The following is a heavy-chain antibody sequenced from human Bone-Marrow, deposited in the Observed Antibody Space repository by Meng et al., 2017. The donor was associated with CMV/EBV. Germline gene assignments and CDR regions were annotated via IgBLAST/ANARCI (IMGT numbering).Heavy chain of an antibody. CDR1: GFRFDDHG. V-gene: IGHV3-20*04. CDR2: INWNGGST. CDR3: ARDRGAGSYYNGYYYVVDV. Sequence: GGSLRLSCAASGFRFDDHGMGWVRQAPGKGLEWVSGINWNGGSTGYADSVQGRFTISRDNAKNSLYLQMNSLRAEDTALYYCARDRGAGSYYNGYYYVVDVWGQGTTVTVSS. J-gene: IGHJ6*02. D-gene: IGHD3-10*01.